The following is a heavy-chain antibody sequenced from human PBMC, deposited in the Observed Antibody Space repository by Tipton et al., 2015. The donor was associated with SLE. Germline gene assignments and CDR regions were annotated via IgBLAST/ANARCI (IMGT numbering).Heavy chain of an antibody. CDR3: ARYRTTVTTGYFDL. D-gene: IGHD4-17*01. Sequence: TLSLTCTVSGSSISRHFWTWIRQPPGKGLEWIGDIYDGGNTNYSPSLKSRVTISVDTAKNQFSLRLTSVTAADTALYYCARYRTTVTTGYFDLWGRGTLVTVSS. CDR2: IYDGGNT. CDR1: GSSISRHF. J-gene: IGHJ2*01. V-gene: IGHV4-59*11.